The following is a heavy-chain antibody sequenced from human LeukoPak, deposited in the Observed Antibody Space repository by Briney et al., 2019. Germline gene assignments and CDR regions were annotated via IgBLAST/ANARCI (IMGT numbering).Heavy chain of an antibody. J-gene: IGHJ6*03. V-gene: IGHV4-59*01. CDR2: IYYSGST. CDR3: ARGGSLYYYYYYMDV. CDR1: GGSISSYY. Sequence: SETLSLTCTVSGGSISSYYWSWIRQPPGKGLEWIGYIYYSGSTNYNPSLKSRVTISVDTSKNQFSLKLSSVTAADTAVYYCARGGSLYYYYYYMDVWGKGTTVTVSS. D-gene: IGHD3-10*01.